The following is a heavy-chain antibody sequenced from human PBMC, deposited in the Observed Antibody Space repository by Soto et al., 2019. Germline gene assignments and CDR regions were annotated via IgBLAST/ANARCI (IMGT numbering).Heavy chain of an antibody. J-gene: IGHJ5*02. V-gene: IGHV4-61*01. CDR2: VSYNGGA. Sequence: SETLSLTCSVSGGSVTSSPYHWSWIRQSPEKGLEWIGYVSYNGGANYNPSLKGRVTISLDTSQNQVSLRLTSVTAADTAVYYCARGSRIQLWLHWFDPWGQGTLVTVSS. CDR1: GGSVTSSPYH. D-gene: IGHD5-18*01. CDR3: ARGSRIQLWLHWFDP.